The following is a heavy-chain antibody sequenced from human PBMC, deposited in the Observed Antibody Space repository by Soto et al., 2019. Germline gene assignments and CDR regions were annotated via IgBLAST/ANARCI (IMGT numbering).Heavy chain of an antibody. CDR1: GFTFSSYS. V-gene: IGHV3-48*04. J-gene: IGHJ5*02. CDR2: ISSSSSTI. D-gene: IGHD2-2*01. Sequence: GGSLRLSCAASGFTFSSYSMNWVRQAPGKGLEWVSYISSSSSTIYYADSVKGRFTISRDNAKNTLYLQMNSLRAEDTAVYYCARAPWGTAARYNWFDPWGQGTLVTVSS. CDR3: ARAPWGTAARYNWFDP.